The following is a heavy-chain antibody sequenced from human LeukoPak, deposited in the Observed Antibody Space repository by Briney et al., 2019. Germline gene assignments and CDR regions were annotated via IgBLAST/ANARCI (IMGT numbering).Heavy chain of an antibody. D-gene: IGHD6-13*01. Sequence: ASVKVSCKASGYTFTGYYMHWVRQAPGQGLEWMGGINPNSGGTNYAQKFQGRVTMTEDTSTDTAYMELSSLRSEDTAVYYCATDWAAAGSAPFDYWGQGTLVTVSS. CDR2: INPNSGGT. CDR1: GYTFTGYY. V-gene: IGHV1-2*02. J-gene: IGHJ4*02. CDR3: ATDWAAAGSAPFDY.